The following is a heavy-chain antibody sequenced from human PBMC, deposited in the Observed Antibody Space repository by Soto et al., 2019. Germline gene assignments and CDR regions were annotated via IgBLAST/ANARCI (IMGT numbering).Heavy chain of an antibody. D-gene: IGHD2-21*02. CDR3: SRVHDSQTAFDH. CDR1: GYSFTSYW. J-gene: IGHJ4*02. V-gene: IGHV5-51*01. CDR2: IYPPDSDT. Sequence: PRESLKISCKGSGYSFTSYWIGWVRQMPGKGLEWMGIIYPPDSDTRYSPSFQGQVTMSVDKSISTAYLQWSSLKASDTAMYYCSRVHDSQTAFDHWGQGTLVTVSS.